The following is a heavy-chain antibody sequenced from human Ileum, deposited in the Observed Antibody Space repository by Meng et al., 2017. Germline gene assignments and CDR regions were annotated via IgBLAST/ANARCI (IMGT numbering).Heavy chain of an antibody. J-gene: IGHJ5*02. D-gene: IGHD5-12*01. CDR3: ATVPWGGSHYDS. CDR2: IIPLFGTT. CDR1: GGTFSNYV. Sequence: SVKVSCKASGGTFSNYVINWVRQAPGQGLEWMGGIIPLFGTTDYAQKFQGRVTITADASTGTAYMEVSSLRSEDTAVYYCATVPWGGSHYDSWGQGFLVTVSS. V-gene: IGHV1-69*13.